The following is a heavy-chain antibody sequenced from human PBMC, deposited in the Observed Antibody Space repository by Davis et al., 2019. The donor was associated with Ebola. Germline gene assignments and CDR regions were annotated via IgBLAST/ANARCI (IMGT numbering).Heavy chain of an antibody. Sequence: ASVKVSCKASGYKFPSYYIAWVRQAPGRGLEWMGWISGYNGKTKYAERYQGRVSMTTDTSTTTAYMDLSSLRSDDTAVYYCARADPGDPEDYWGQGTLVTVSA. J-gene: IGHJ4*02. V-gene: IGHV1-18*01. CDR3: ARADPGDPEDY. CDR1: GYKFPSYY. CDR2: ISGYNGKT. D-gene: IGHD3-10*01.